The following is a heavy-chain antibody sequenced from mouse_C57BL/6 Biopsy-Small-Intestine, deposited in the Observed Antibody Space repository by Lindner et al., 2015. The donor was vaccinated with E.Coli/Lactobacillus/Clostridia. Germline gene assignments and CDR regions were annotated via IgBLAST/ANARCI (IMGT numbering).Heavy chain of an antibody. D-gene: IGHD2-13*01. Sequence: VQLQESGPELVKPGASVKMSCKASGYTFTSYVMHWVKQKPGQGLEWIGYFNPYNDDTKYNEKFKGKATLTSDKSSSTTYMEFSSLTSEDSAVYYCARDYYSDYLYFDYWGQGTTLTVSS. J-gene: IGHJ2*01. CDR1: GYTFTSYV. CDR3: ARDYYSDYLYFDY. CDR2: FNPYNDDT. V-gene: IGHV1-14*01.